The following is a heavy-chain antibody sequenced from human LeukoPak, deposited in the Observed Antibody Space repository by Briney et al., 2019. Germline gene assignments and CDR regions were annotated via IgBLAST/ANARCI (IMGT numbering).Heavy chain of an antibody. D-gene: IGHD6-19*01. J-gene: IGHJ4*02. V-gene: IGHV3-33*01. CDR3: ARGKYTSGWYYFDY. CDR1: GFTFSSYG. Sequence: GGPLRLSCAASGFTFSSYGMHWVRQVPGKGLEWVAVIQYDGSNKDYADSVKGRFTISRDNSKNTLYLQMNSLRAEDTAVYYCARGKYTSGWYYFDYWGQGSLVTVSS. CDR2: IQYDGSNK.